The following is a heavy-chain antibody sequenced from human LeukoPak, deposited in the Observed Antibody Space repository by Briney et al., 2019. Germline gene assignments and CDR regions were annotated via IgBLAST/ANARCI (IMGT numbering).Heavy chain of an antibody. V-gene: IGHV3-7*03. CDR1: GFTFSSYW. CDR3: ARGGGLDV. J-gene: IGHJ6*02. D-gene: IGHD3-16*01. CDR2: INHNGNVN. Sequence: SGGSLRLSCAASGFTFSSYWMNWARQAPGKGLEWVASINHNGNVNYYVDSVKGRFTISRDNAKNSLYLQMSNLRAEDTAVYLCARGGGLDVWGQGAKVTVSS.